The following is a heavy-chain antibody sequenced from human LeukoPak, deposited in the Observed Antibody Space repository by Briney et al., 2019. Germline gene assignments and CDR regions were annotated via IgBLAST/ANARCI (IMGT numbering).Heavy chain of an antibody. CDR2: TSYAGSDA. J-gene: IGHJ4*02. D-gene: IGHD4-17*01. V-gene: IGHV3-30*18. Sequence: PGESMRPAWAVYGFIFDTFGMHCDRQPPSKVLEWVAVTSYAGSDAFYADSVKGRFTISRDNSKNTLYLQMSSLRPEDTAVYYCAKDEFRQETTTPGFWGQGTLVTVSS. CDR3: AKDEFRQETTTPGF. CDR1: GFIFDTFG.